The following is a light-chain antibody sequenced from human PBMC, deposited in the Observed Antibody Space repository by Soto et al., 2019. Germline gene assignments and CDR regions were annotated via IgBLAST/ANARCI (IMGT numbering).Light chain of an antibody. CDR2: RDS. J-gene: IGKJ1*01. CDR3: MQGTHWPWT. Sequence: DAEMTQSPLSLPVSLGQPASISCRSSQSLVHSDGNTYVNWFQQRPGQSPRRLISRDSKRDSGVPDRFSGVGSGTDFTLKISRVETEDVAVYYCMQGTHWPWTLGQGTKVEIK. V-gene: IGKV2-30*02. CDR1: QSLVHSDGNTY.